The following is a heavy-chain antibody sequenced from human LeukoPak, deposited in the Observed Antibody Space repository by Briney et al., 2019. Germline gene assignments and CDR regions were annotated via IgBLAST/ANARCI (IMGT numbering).Heavy chain of an antibody. Sequence: PGGSLRLSCAASGFTFEDYAMHWVRQAPGKGLEWVSGISWNSGSIGYADSVKGRFTISRDNAKNSLYLQMNSLRAEDTALYYCAKDSGSSSWYYFDYWGQGTLVTVSS. CDR1: GFTFEDYA. CDR2: ISWNSGSI. V-gene: IGHV3-9*01. CDR3: AKDSGSSSWYYFDY. J-gene: IGHJ4*02. D-gene: IGHD6-13*01.